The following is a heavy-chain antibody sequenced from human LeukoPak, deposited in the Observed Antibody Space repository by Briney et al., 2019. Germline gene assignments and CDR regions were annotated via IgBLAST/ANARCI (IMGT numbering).Heavy chain of an antibody. CDR1: GGFLSSSSYY. D-gene: IGHD6-13*01. CDR2: IYYVGST. V-gene: IGHV4-39*01. J-gene: IGHJ4*02. Sequence: SETLSLTCSVSGGFLSSSSYYWGWVRQPPGTGLEWIGSIYYVGSTYYNPSLKSRVTISVDTSHNQFSLKLSSVTAADTGVYYCARQEAQQGLGDYWGQGTLVTVSS. CDR3: ARQEAQQGLGDY.